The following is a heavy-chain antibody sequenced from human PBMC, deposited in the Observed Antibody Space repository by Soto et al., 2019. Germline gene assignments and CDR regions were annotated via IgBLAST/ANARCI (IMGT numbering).Heavy chain of an antibody. V-gene: IGHV3-7*01. CDR3: ARVIAVSHRYYYYYYGMDV. CDR2: IKQDGSEK. CDR1: GFTFSSYW. J-gene: IGHJ6*02. D-gene: IGHD6-19*01. Sequence: PGGSLRLSCAASGFTFSSYWMSWVRQAPGKGLEWVANIKQDGSEKYYVDSVKGRFTISRDNAKNSLYLQMNSLRAEDTAVYYCARVIAVSHRYYYYYYGMDVWGQGTTVTVSS.